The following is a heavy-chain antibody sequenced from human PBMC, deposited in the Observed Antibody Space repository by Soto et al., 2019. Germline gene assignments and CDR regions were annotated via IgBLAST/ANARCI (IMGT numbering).Heavy chain of an antibody. V-gene: IGHV3-23*01. Sequence: XESLRLSCTGSGFSFFSYAMSWVRQAPGKGLEWVSTISGSGGHTYYADSVKGRFVVSRDNDKNTVYLHMSSLTGEDTAVYFCAKIEMGWFAHWGQGTQVTVSS. CDR1: GFSFFSYA. D-gene: IGHD2-8*01. J-gene: IGHJ5*02. CDR3: AKIEMGWFAH. CDR2: ISGSGGHT.